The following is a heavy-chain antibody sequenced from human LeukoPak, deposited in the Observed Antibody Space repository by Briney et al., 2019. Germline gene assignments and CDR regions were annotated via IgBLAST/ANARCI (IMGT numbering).Heavy chain of an antibody. Sequence: GGSLRLSCAASGFAFSTYPMFWVRQVPGKGLEWVSYITNGSGSEYYADSVKGRFTISRDNSKNSLYLQMNNLRAEDTAVYSCVRVEDWGAAGNRMDYWGQGTLVTVSS. D-gene: IGHD6-13*01. CDR1: GFAFSTYP. J-gene: IGHJ4*02. CDR2: ITNGSGSE. CDR3: VRVEDWGAAGNRMDY. V-gene: IGHV3-21*01.